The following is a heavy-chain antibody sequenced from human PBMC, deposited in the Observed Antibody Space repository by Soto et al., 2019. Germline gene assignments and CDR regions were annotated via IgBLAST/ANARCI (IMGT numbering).Heavy chain of an antibody. Sequence: GGSLRLSCAASGFTFSSYSMNWVRQAPGKGLEWVSTISSSSSYIYYADAVKGRFTISRDSAKNSLYLQMNSLRAEDTAVYYCARSNGFGVVKPQYDAFDIWGQGTMVTVSS. V-gene: IGHV3-21*01. CDR1: GFTFSSYS. J-gene: IGHJ3*02. CDR3: ARSNGFGVVKPQYDAFDI. CDR2: ISSSSSYI. D-gene: IGHD3-3*01.